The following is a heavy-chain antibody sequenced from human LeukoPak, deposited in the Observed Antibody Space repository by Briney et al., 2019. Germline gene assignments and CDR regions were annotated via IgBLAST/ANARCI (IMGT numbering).Heavy chain of an antibody. Sequence: GGSLRLSCAASGFTFSSYAMSWVRQAPGKGLEWVSAISGSGGSTYHADSVKGRFTISRDNSKNMLYLQMNSLRAEDTAVYYCAKDSSGYYWPAAYYFDYWGQGTLVTVSS. CDR2: ISGSGGST. D-gene: IGHD3-22*01. CDR1: GFTFSSYA. CDR3: AKDSSGYYWPAAYYFDY. J-gene: IGHJ4*02. V-gene: IGHV3-23*01.